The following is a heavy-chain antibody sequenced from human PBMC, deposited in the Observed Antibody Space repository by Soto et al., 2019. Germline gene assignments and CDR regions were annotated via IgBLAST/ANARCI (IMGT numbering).Heavy chain of an antibody. Sequence: GESLKISCKGSGYSFTSYWIGWVRQMPGKGLEWMGIIYPGDSDTRYSPSFQGQVTISADKSISTAYLQWSSLKASDTAMYYCARQRRDGYNIDAFDIWGQGTMVTVSS. D-gene: IGHD5-12*01. CDR2: IYPGDSDT. CDR1: GYSFTSYW. J-gene: IGHJ3*02. CDR3: ARQRRDGYNIDAFDI. V-gene: IGHV5-51*01.